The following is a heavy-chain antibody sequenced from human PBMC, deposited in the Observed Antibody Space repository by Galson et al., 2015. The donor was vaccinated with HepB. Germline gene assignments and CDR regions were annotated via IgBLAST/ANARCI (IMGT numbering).Heavy chain of an antibody. CDR2: IYYSGST. V-gene: IGHV4-59*08. CDR3: ARYEYYYYYGMDV. CDR1: GGSISSYY. J-gene: IGHJ6*02. D-gene: IGHD3-3*01. Sequence: ETLSLTCTVSGGSISSYYWSWIRQPPGKGLEWLGYIYYSGSTNYNPSLKSRVTISVDTSKNQFSLTLSSVTAADTAVYYCARYEYYYYYGMDVWGQGTTVTVSS.